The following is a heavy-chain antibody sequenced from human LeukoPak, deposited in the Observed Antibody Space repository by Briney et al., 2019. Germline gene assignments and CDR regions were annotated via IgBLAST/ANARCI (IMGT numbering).Heavy chain of an antibody. CDR3: ARGYSSSSGLGGY. V-gene: IGHV3-23*01. D-gene: IGHD6-6*01. CDR2: ISGSGGTT. J-gene: IGHJ4*02. CDR1: GFTFSSYA. Sequence: GGSLRLSCAASGFTFSSYAMRWVRQAPGKGLQWVSTISGSGGTTYYAGSVRGRFTISRDSSKNTLYLQMNSLRAEDTAVYYCARGYSSSSGLGGYWGQGTLVTVSS.